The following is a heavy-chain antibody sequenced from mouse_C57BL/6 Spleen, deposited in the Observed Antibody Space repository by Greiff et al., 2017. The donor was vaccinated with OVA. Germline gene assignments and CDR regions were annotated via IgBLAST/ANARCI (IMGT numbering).Heavy chain of an antibody. V-gene: IGHV5-16*01. CDR1: GFTFSDYY. D-gene: IGHD2-4*01. J-gene: IGHJ4*01. CDR3: ARVDDYDVGGYATDY. CDR2: INYDGSST. Sequence: EVKLMESEGGLVQPGSSMKLSCTASGFTFSDYYMAWVRQVPEQGLEWVANINYDGSSTYYLDSLKSRFIISRDNATNILYLQMSSLKSEDTATYYCARVDDYDVGGYATDYWGQGTSVTVSS.